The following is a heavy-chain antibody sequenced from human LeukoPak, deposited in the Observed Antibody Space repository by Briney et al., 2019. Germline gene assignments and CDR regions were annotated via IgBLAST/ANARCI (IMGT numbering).Heavy chain of an antibody. Sequence: GGSLRLSCAASGFTFSSYAMSWVRQAPGKGLEWVSAISGSGGSTYYADSVKGRFTISRDNSKNTLYLQMNSLRAEDTAVYYCARFYDILTGYFDYWGQGTLVTVSS. J-gene: IGHJ4*02. CDR3: ARFYDILTGYFDY. V-gene: IGHV3-23*01. CDR1: GFTFSSYA. D-gene: IGHD3-9*01. CDR2: ISGSGGST.